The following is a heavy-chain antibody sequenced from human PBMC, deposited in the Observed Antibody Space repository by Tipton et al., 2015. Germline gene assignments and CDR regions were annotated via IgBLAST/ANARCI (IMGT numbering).Heavy chain of an antibody. J-gene: IGHJ3*02. CDR3: ASGPTGGAFDI. Sequence: GLVKPSQTLSLTCAISGDSVSSNSDAWNWIRQSPSRGLEWLGRTYYRSRWYNDYAVSVKSRITINPDTSKNQFSLQLNSVTPEDTVVYYSASGPTGGAFDIWGQGTMVTVSS. CDR1: GDSVSSNSDA. V-gene: IGHV6-1*01. D-gene: IGHD4-17*01. CDR2: TYYRSRWYN.